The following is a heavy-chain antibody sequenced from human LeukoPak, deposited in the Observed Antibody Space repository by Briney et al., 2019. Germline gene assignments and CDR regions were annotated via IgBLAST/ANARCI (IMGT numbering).Heavy chain of an antibody. Sequence: GGSLRLSCSASEFTFSSYDMNWVRQAPGRGLEWVSTISASGSHTYYADSVKGRFAISRDNSGNTLTLQMHSLRVEDTAVYYCVRRVQPDFWGQGTLVSVSP. CDR3: VRRVQPDF. D-gene: IGHD3-10*01. CDR2: ISASGSHT. CDR1: EFTFSSYD. V-gene: IGHV3-23*01. J-gene: IGHJ4*02.